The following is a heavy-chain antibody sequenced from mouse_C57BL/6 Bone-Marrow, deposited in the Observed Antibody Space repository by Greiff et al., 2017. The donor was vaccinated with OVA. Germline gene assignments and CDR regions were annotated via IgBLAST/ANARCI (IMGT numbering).Heavy chain of an antibody. D-gene: IGHD2-2*01. CDR3: ASYGYWFAY. J-gene: IGHJ3*01. CDR2: INPNYGTT. CDR1: GYSFTDYN. Sequence: RRGSGPEQTKPCASVKISCKASGYSFTDYNMNWVKQSNGKSLEWIGVINPNYGTTSYNQKFKGKATLTVDQSSSTAYMQLNSLTSEDSAVYYCASYGYWFAYWGQGTLVTVSA. V-gene: IGHV1-39*01.